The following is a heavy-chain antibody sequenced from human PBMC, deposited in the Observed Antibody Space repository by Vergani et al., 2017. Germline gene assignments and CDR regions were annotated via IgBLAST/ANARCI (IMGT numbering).Heavy chain of an antibody. CDR1: GGSFSGYY. J-gene: IGHJ4*02. CDR2: INHSGST. Sequence: QVQLQQWGAGLLKPSETLSLTCAVSGGSFSGYYWSWIRQPPGQGLEWIGEINHSGSTNYNSSLKSRVTISVDTSKNQFSLKLSSVAAADTAVYYCASVRSYRYNYWGQGTLVTVSS. V-gene: IGHV4-34*01. CDR3: ASVRSYRYNY. D-gene: IGHD3-16*02.